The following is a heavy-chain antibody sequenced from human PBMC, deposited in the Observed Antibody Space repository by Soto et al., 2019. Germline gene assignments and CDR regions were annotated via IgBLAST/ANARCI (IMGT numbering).Heavy chain of an antibody. J-gene: IGHJ4*02. CDR3: STESKVVVAAATAPASY. V-gene: IGHV3-15*01. CDR1: GFASNNAW. Sequence: SGGSLRLSCAASGFASNNAWVTWVRQAPGEGLEWVGHIKSKTDGGTTDYAAPVKGRFTISRDDSKNTVYLQMNGLKTEDTGVYYCSTESKVVVAAATAPASYWGPGTLVTVSS. CDR2: IKSKTDGGTT. D-gene: IGHD2-15*01.